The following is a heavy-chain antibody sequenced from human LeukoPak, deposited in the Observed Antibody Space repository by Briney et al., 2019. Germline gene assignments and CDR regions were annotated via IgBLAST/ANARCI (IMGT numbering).Heavy chain of an antibody. CDR3: ARSGYSGYDYPDY. J-gene: IGHJ4*02. CDR2: ISYSGST. V-gene: IGHV4-39*07. D-gene: IGHD5-12*01. CDR1: GGSISSSSYY. Sequence: SETLSLTCTVSGGSISSSSYYWGWIRQPPGKGLEWIGSISYSGSTYYNPSLKSRVTISVDTSKNQFSLKLSSVTAADTAVYYCARSGYSGYDYPDYWGQGTLVTVSS.